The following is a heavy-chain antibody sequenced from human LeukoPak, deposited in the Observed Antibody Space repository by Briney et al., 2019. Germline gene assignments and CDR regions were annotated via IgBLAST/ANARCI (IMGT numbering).Heavy chain of an antibody. J-gene: IGHJ6*02. D-gene: IGHD2-2*01. CDR2: INSDGSST. CDR1: GFTFSSYW. Sequence: GGSLRLSCAASGFTFSSYWMHWVRQAPGKGLVWVSRINSDGSSTSYADSVKGRFTISRDNAKNTLYLQMNSLRAEDTAVYYCARVVVPAAMPYYYYYYGMVVWGHGTTVTVSS. CDR3: ARVVVPAAMPYYYYYYGMVV. V-gene: IGHV3-74*01.